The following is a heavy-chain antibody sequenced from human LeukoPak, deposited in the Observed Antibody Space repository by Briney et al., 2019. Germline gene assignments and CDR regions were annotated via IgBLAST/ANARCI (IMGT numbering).Heavy chain of an antibody. Sequence: PGGSLRLSCAASGFTFSSYAMHWVRQAPGKGLEWVSYISSSSSTIYYADSVKGRFTISRDNAKNSLYLQMNSLRDEDTAVYYCARDYYDSSGPPSYFDYWGQGTLVTVSS. J-gene: IGHJ4*02. D-gene: IGHD3-22*01. V-gene: IGHV3-48*02. CDR1: GFTFSSYA. CDR2: ISSSSSTI. CDR3: ARDYYDSSGPPSYFDY.